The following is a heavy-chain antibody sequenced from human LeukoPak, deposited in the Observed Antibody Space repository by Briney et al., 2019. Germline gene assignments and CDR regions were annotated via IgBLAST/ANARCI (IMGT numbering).Heavy chain of an antibody. D-gene: IGHD3-16*01. J-gene: IGHJ6*03. V-gene: IGHV3-21*01. CDR2: ISSSSSYI. CDR3: ASGADYYFYMDV. CDR1: GFTFSSYT. Sequence: GGSLRLSCAASGFTFSSYTMNWVRQAPGRGLEWVSCISSSSSYIYYADSVKGRFTISRDNAKNSLYLQMNSLRVEDTAVYYCASGADYYFYMDVWAKGTTVTISS.